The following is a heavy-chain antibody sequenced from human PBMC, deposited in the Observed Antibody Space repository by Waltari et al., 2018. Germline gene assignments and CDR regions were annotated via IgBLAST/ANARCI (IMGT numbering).Heavy chain of an antibody. J-gene: IGHJ3*02. CDR1: GCSISSSSYY. V-gene: IGHV4-39*01. Sequence: QLQLQESGPGLVKPSETLSLTCTVSGCSISSSSYYWGWIRQPPGKGLEGIGSIYYSGSTYYNPSLKSRVTISVDTSKNQFSLKLSSVTAADTAVYYCARRDYGDYVFSSAFDIWGQGTMVTVSS. CDR2: IYYSGST. D-gene: IGHD4-17*01. CDR3: ARRDYGDYVFSSAFDI.